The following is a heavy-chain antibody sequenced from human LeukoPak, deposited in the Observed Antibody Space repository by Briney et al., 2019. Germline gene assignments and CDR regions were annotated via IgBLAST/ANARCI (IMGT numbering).Heavy chain of an antibody. CDR2: IIPVFGTA. D-gene: IGHD5-24*01. CDR3: ARDPVAVEMATITVTDY. CDR1: GGTFINYA. J-gene: IGHJ4*02. Sequence: ASVKVSCKASGGTFINYAISWVRQAPGQGLEWMGGIIPVFGTANYAQKFQGRVTITADESTSTAYMELSSLRSEDTAVYYCARDPVAVEMATITVTDYWGQGTLVTVSS. V-gene: IGHV1-69*13.